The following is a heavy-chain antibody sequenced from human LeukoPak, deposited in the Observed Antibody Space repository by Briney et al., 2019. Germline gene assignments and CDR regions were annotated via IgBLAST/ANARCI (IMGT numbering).Heavy chain of an antibody. J-gene: IGHJ4*02. CDR1: GFTFSSYG. Sequence: GGSLRLSCAASGFTFSSYGMHWVRQAPGKGLERVAVISYDGSNKYYADSVKGRFTISRDNSKNTLYLQMNSLRAEDTAVYYCAKEGLRYYYDSSGYPLYFDYWGQGTLVTVSS. D-gene: IGHD3-22*01. CDR3: AKEGLRYYYDSSGYPLYFDY. V-gene: IGHV3-30*18. CDR2: ISYDGSNK.